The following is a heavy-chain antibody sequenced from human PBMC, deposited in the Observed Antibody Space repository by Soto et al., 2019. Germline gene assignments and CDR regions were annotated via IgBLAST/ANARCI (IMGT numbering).Heavy chain of an antibody. CDR3: ARGIVEDFDWLQEGHDAFDI. V-gene: IGHV1-46*01. CDR1: GYTFTSYY. D-gene: IGHD3-9*01. J-gene: IGHJ3*02. CDR2: INPSGGST. Sequence: GASVKVSCKASGYTFTSYYMHWVRQAPGQGLEWMGIINPSGGSTSYAQKFQGRVTMTRDTSTSTVYMELSSLRSEDTAVYYCARGIVEDFDWLQEGHDAFDIWGQGTMVTVSS.